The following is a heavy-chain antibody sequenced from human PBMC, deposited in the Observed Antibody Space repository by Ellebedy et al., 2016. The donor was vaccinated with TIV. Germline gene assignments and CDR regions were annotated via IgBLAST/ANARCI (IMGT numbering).Heavy chain of an antibody. CDR1: GYTFSGYY. CDR3: ARDPPGTGDSYFDL. V-gene: IGHV1-2*02. CDR2: INPNNSDT. J-gene: IGHJ2*01. Sequence: ASVKVSCKASGYTFSGYYVHWVRQAPGQGLEWMGWINPNNSDTNYAQKFQGRVTMTRDTSISTAYMDLSRLRSDDTAVYYCARDPPGTGDSYFDLWGRGTLVTVSS. D-gene: IGHD1-1*01.